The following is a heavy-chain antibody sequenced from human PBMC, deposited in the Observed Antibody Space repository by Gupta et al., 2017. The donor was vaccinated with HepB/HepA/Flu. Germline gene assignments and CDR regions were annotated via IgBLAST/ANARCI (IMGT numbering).Heavy chain of an antibody. CDR3: TRPRYSSGHHAFDI. Sequence: QVHLQESGPGLVKPSQTLSLTCTVSGGSTNSGFYYWNWIRQHPGKGLEWIGYIFYTGRTYYKPALKSRVTLSVETSKTQLPRKLRSVRAADTSVYYCTRPRYSSGHHAFDIGSQGPMVTVSS. J-gene: IGHJ3*02. CDR1: GGSTNSGFYY. V-gene: IGHV4-31*03. D-gene: IGHD6-19*01. CDR2: IFYTGRT.